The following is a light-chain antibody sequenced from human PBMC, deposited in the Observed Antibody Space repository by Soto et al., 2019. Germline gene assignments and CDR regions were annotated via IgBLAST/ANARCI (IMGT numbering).Light chain of an antibody. CDR1: QTVTSGY. CDR2: GVC. V-gene: IGKV3-20*01. J-gene: IGKJ1*01. CDR3: QVYGSSSKT. Sequence: EIVLTQSPDTVSLSPGERATLSCRASQTVTSGYLAWYQQKPGQAPRLLIYGVCTGATGIPDRFSGSGSGTDFTLTISRLEPEDFAVYFCQVYGSSSKTFGQGTRVEFK.